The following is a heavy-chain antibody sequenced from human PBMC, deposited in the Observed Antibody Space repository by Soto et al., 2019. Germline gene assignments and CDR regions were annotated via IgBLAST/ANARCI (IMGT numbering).Heavy chain of an antibody. CDR2: IIPILGIA. V-gene: IGHV1-69*02. CDR1: GGTFSSYT. CDR3: ARGVTAAYPGSDAFDI. D-gene: IGHD6-13*01. Sequence: SVKVSCKASGGTFSSYTISWVRQAPGQGLEWMGMIIPILGIANYAQKFQGRVTMTRDTSTSTVYMELSSLRSEDTAVYYCARGVTAAYPGSDAFDIWGQGTMVTVSS. J-gene: IGHJ3*02.